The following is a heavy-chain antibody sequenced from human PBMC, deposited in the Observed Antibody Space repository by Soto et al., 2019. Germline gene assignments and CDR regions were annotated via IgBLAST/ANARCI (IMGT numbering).Heavy chain of an antibody. Sequence: GGSLRLSCAASGFTFSAHTMNWVRQAPGKGLEWVSYIGTDTITTSYADSVKGRFTISRDNSKNTLYLQMNSLRAEDTAVYYCAKEAWIKLWLAPGLIDYWGQGTLVTVSS. CDR1: GFTFSAHT. D-gene: IGHD5-18*01. CDR3: AKEAWIKLWLAPGLIDY. V-gene: IGHV3-48*01. CDR2: IGTDTITT. J-gene: IGHJ4*02.